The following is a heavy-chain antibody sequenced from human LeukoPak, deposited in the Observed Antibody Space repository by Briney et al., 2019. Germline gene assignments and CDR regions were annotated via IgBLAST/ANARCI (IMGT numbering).Heavy chain of an antibody. J-gene: IGHJ3*02. D-gene: IGHD6-13*01. Sequence: PSETLSLTCTVSGGSISSGGYYWSWIRQHPGKGLEWIGYIYYSGSTYYNPSLKSRVTISVDTSKNQFSPKLSSVTAADTAVYYCARVTAAAGMLFDIWGQGTMVTVSS. V-gene: IGHV4-31*03. CDR1: GGSISSGGYY. CDR2: IYYSGST. CDR3: ARVTAAAGMLFDI.